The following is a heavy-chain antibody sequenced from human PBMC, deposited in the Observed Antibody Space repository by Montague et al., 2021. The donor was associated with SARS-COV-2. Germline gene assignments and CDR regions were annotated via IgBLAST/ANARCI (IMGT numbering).Heavy chain of an antibody. J-gene: IGHJ1*01. CDR1: PVSDGPTRSSTYS. V-gene: IGHV4-39*02. CDR2: IDYSGNT. Sequence: SETLSLTCSVSPVSDGPTRSSTYSWGWIRQSPGKGLEWIGSIDYSGNTDYNPSLKSRVTMSEDTSKSQLSLRVRSVTAADTAIYYCARDSYSRSWFKYWGQGTLVTVSS. CDR3: ARDSYSRSWFKY. D-gene: IGHD6-13*01.